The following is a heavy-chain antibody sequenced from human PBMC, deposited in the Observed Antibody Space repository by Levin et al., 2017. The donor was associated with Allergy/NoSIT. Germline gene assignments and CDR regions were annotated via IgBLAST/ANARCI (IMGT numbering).Heavy chain of an antibody. V-gene: IGHV4-59*01. Sequence: SETLSLTCTVSDGSISSYYWSWIRQPPGKGLEWIGYIYYSGNTYYNPSLRSRVTISVDTSKNQFSLKLSSVTAADTAVYYCARDPSGWHYFDSWGQGTLVTVSS. D-gene: IGHD6-19*01. CDR1: DGSISSYY. CDR2: IYYSGNT. CDR3: ARDPSGWHYFDS. J-gene: IGHJ4*02.